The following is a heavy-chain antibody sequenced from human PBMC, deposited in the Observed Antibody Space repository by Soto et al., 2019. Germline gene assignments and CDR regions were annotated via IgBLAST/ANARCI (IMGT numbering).Heavy chain of an antibody. Sequence: PSETLSLTCNVSGGSISSGGYYWSRIQQKTGKGQEWIGYIYYSGSTYYNPSLKSRVTISVDTSKNQFSLKLSSVTAADTAVYYCARVGGINWFDLCGQGTLVTVSS. CDR3: ARVGGINWFDL. CDR2: IYYSGST. CDR1: GGSISSGGYY. J-gene: IGHJ5*02. V-gene: IGHV4-31*03. D-gene: IGHD1-20*01.